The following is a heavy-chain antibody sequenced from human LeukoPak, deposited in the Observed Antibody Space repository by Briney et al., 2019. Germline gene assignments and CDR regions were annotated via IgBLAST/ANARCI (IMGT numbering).Heavy chain of an antibody. CDR3: ARTTSLTASGYDY. CDR2: MNPYSGDR. Sequence: GASVKVSCKTSGYTLTSYHINWVRQATGQGLEWMGWMNPYSGDRGYAQNFQGRVSITSDASIGTAYMELSSLRSDDTAVYFCARTTSLTASGYDYWGQGTLVTVSS. CDR1: GYTLTSYH. V-gene: IGHV1-8*03. J-gene: IGHJ4*02. D-gene: IGHD4-17*01.